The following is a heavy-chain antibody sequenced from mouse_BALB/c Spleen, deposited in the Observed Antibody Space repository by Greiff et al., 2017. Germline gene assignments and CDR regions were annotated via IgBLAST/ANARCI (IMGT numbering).Heavy chain of an antibody. J-gene: IGHJ2*01. CDR2: ISSGGST. D-gene: IGHD2-4*01. CDR1: GFTFSSYA. V-gene: IGHV5-6-5*01. CDR3: ARGTMIDYYFDY. Sequence: EVQGVESGGGLVKPGGSLKLSCAASGFTFSSYAMSWVRQTPEKRLEWVASISSGGSTYYPDSVKGRFTISRDNARNILYLQMSSLRSEDTAMYYCARGTMIDYYFDYWGQGTTVTVSS.